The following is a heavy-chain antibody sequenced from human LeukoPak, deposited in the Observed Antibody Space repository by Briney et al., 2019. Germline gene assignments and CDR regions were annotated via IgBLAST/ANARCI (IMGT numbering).Heavy chain of an antibody. CDR3: ARVVGNYVLWSYRPEGCFDS. CDR1: GYTLTGHS. CDR2: MNPNSGGT. J-gene: IGHJ4*02. V-gene: IGHV1-2*02. D-gene: IGHD3-16*02. Sequence: ASVKVSCKASGYTLTGHSMHWVRQAPGQGLEWMGWMNPNSGGTKYTRKFQGRVTMTRDTSISTAYMELSRLTSDDTAVYYCARVVGNYVLWSYRPEGCFDSWDQGTLVTVSS.